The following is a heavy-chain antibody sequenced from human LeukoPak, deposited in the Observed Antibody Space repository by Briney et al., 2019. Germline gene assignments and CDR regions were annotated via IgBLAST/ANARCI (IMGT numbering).Heavy chain of an antibody. CDR1: GFTFSRYA. CDR3: AKEAYYYDSSGYYYIDY. Sequence: GGSLRLSCAASGFTFSRYAMSWVRQAPGKGLEWVSAISGSGGSTYYADSVKGRFTISRDNSKNTLYLQMNSLRAEDTAVYYCAKEAYYYDSSGYYYIDYWGQGTLVTVSS. V-gene: IGHV3-23*01. D-gene: IGHD3-22*01. J-gene: IGHJ4*02. CDR2: ISGSGGST.